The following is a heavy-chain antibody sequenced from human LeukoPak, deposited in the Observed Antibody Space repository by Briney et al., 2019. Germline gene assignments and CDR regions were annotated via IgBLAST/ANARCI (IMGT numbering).Heavy chain of an antibody. D-gene: IGHD3-22*01. Sequence: SETLSLTXTVSGGSISSSSYYWGWIRQPPGKGLEWIASIYYSGSTYYNPSFKSRVTISVDTSKNQFSLKLSSVTAADTAVYYCARHLYYYDSSGYSPYYFDYWGQGTLVTVSS. J-gene: IGHJ4*02. V-gene: IGHV4-39*01. CDR1: GGSISSSSYY. CDR2: IYYSGST. CDR3: ARHLYYYDSSGYSPYYFDY.